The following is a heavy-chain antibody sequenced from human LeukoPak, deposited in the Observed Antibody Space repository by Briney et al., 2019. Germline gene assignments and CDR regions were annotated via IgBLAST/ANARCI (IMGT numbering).Heavy chain of an antibody. CDR3: AREGWYYYDSSGYYPHHDAFDI. Sequence: GASVKVSCKASGYTFTSYYMHWVRQAPGQGLEWMGIINPSGGSTSYAQKFQGRVTMTRDTSTSTVYMELSSLRSEDTDVYYCAREGWYYYDSSGYYPHHDAFDIWGQGTMVTVSS. CDR2: INPSGGST. J-gene: IGHJ3*02. D-gene: IGHD3-22*01. V-gene: IGHV1-46*01. CDR1: GYTFTSYY.